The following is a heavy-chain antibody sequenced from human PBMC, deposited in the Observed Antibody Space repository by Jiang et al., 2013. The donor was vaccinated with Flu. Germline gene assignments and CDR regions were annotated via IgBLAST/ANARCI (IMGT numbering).Heavy chain of an antibody. D-gene: IGHD3-10*01. CDR2: IIPILGIA. J-gene: IGHJ4*02. CDR3: ARAPRGSQLLWFGESDY. V-gene: IGHV1-69*04. CDR1: GGTFSSYA. Sequence: GAEVKKPGSSVKVSCKASGGTFSSYAISWVRQAPGQGLEWMGRIIPILGIANYAQKFQGRVTITADKSTSTAYMELSSLRSEDTAVYYCARAPRGSQLLWFGESDYWGQGTLVTVSS.